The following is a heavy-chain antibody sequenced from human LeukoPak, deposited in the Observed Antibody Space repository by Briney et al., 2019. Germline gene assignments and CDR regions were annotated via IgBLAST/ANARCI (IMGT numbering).Heavy chain of an antibody. CDR3: AKAVDTAMVRGAFDI. CDR2: ISGSGGST. CDR1: GFTFSSYA. J-gene: IGHJ3*02. V-gene: IGHV3-23*01. D-gene: IGHD5-18*01. Sequence: GGSLRLSCAASGFTFSSYAMSWVRQAPGKGLEWVSAISGSGGSTYYTDSVKGRFTTSRDNSKNTLYLQMNSLRAEDTAVYYCAKAVDTAMVRGAFDIWGQGTMVTVSS.